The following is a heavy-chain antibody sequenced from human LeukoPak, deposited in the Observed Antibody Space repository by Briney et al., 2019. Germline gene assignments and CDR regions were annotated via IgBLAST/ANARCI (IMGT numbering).Heavy chain of an antibody. V-gene: IGHV4-59*01. Sequence: SETLSLTCTVSGGSISSYYWSWIRQPPGKGLEWIGYIYYSGSTNYNPSLKSRVTISVDTSKNQFSLKLSSVTAADTAVYYCARLKRIVGARVGYFDYWGQGTLVTVSS. CDR2: IYYSGST. CDR3: ARLKRIVGARVGYFDY. J-gene: IGHJ4*02. D-gene: IGHD1-26*01. CDR1: GGSISSYY.